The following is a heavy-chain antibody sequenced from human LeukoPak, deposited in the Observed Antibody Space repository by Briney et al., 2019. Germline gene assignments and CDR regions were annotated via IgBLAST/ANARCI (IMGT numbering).Heavy chain of an antibody. J-gene: IGHJ4*02. D-gene: IGHD6-6*01. CDR3: ARDRGRIAARWAFDY. CDR1: GGSISRSNW. V-gene: IGHV4-4*02. CDR2: IYHSGST. Sequence: PSETLSLTCAVSGGSISRSNWWSWVRQPPGKGLGWIGEIYHSGSTNYNPSLKSRVTISVDKSKNQFSLKLSSVTAADTAVYYCARDRGRIAARWAFDYWGQGTLVTVSS.